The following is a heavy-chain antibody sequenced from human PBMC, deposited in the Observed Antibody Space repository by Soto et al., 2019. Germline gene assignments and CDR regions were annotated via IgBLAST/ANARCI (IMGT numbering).Heavy chain of an antibody. V-gene: IGHV3-15*01. Sequence: EVQLLESGGGLVQPGGSLRLSCAASGFTSSDAWMSWVRQAPGKGLEWVGRIKSNSDGATTDYAAPVKGRFTISRDDSTNIPYLTMSSPAYPDTPVYYCATGDRAIVGVSYYSYYYSLDVWGQGTTVTVSS. CDR2: IKSNSDGATT. CDR1: GFTSSDAW. D-gene: IGHD3-16*02. J-gene: IGHJ6*02. CDR3: ATGDRAIVGVSYYSYYYSLDV.